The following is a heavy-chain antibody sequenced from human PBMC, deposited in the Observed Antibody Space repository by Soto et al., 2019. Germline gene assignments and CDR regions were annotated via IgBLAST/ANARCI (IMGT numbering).Heavy chain of an antibody. J-gene: IGHJ3*02. Sequence: EVQLVESGGGLVQPGGSLRLSCAASGFTFSSYWMHWVRQAPGEGLVWVSRINIDGSSTSYADSVNGRFTISRDNAKSTPYLQMYSMRAEDTAIYSCPRFRVPIWGQGTMVTVST. V-gene: IGHV3-74*01. CDR3: PRFRVPI. CDR1: GFTFSSYW. CDR2: INIDGSST.